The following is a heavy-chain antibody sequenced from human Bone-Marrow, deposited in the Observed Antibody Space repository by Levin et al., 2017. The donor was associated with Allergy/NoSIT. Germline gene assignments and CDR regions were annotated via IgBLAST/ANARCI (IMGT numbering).Heavy chain of an antibody. CDR1: GFTFTTYA. J-gene: IGHJ6*02. CDR3: ARDSVEVVEPAPDDNNQPSLLMDV. D-gene: IGHD3-22*01. Sequence: GESLKISCATSGFTFTTYAMHWVRQAPGKGLEWMAVIWYDGSNEYYADSVRGRFTISRDNSKNTLYLEMNSLRAEDTAVYFCARDSVEVVEPAPDDNNQPSLLMDVWGQGTTVIVSS. V-gene: IGHV3-33*01. CDR2: IWYDGSNE.